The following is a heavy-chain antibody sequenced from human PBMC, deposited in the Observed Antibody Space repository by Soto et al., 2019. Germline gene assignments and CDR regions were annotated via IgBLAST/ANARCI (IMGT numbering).Heavy chain of an antibody. J-gene: IGHJ6*03. V-gene: IGHV3-7*01. CDR1: GFTFSSYW. CDR3: ARCPEGYYYYMDV. CDR2: IKQDGSEK. Sequence: GGSLRLSCAASGFTFSSYWMSWVRQAPGKGLEWVANIKQDGSEKYYVDSVKGRFTISRDNAKNSLYLQMNSLRAEDTAVYYCARCPEGYYYYMDVWGKGATVTISS.